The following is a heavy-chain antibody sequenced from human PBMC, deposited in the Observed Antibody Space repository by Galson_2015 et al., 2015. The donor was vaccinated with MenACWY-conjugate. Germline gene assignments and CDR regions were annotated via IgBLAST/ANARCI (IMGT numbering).Heavy chain of an antibody. J-gene: IGHJ6*02. CDR1: GSTFSNYA. V-gene: IGHV1-3*01. CDR2: INVGSGTT. CDR3: ARGHYGMDV. Sequence: SVKVSCKASGSTFSNYAMHWLRQAPGQRLEYMGWINVGSGTTRSSQKFQDRVTIITDTSANTAHMELNSLRVEDTAVYSCARGHYGMDVWGQGTTVTASS.